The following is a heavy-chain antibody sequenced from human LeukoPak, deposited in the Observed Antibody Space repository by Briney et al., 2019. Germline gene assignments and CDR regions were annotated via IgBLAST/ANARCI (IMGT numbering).Heavy chain of an antibody. D-gene: IGHD5-24*01. J-gene: IGHJ4*02. CDR2: IKQDGSEK. Sequence: SGGSLRLSCAASGLTFSSYWMSWVRQAPGKGLEWVANIKQDGSEKYYVDSVKGRFTISRDNAKNSLYLQMNSLRAEDTAVYYCARDSDGYKYWGQGTLVTVSS. CDR1: GLTFSSYW. V-gene: IGHV3-7*01. CDR3: ARDSDGYKY.